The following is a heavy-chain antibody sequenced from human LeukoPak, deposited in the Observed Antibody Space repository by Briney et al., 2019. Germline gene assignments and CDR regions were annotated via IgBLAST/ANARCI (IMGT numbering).Heavy chain of an antibody. CDR3: ARDSGWLSVAYYFDY. CDR2: ISSSSSYI. Sequence: GGPLRLSCAASGFTFSSYSMNWVRQAPGKGLEWVSSISSSSSYIYYADSVKGRFTISRDNAKNSLYLQMNSLRAEDTAVYYCARDSGWLSVAYYFDYWGQGTLVTVSS. J-gene: IGHJ4*02. V-gene: IGHV3-21*01. D-gene: IGHD5-24*01. CDR1: GFTFSSYS.